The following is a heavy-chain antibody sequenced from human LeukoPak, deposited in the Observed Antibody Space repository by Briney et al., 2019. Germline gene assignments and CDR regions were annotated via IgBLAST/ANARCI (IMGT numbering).Heavy chain of an antibody. CDR3: ATVHLSEEYYDFWSGYSY. V-gene: IGHV1-69*13. CDR2: IIPIFGTA. J-gene: IGHJ4*02. CDR1: GGAFSSYA. Sequence: SVKGSCKASGGAFSSYAISWVRQAPGQGLEWMGGIIPIFGTANYAQKFQGRVTITADESTSTAYMELSSLRSEDTAVYYCATVHLSEEYYDFWSGYSYWGQGTLVTVSS. D-gene: IGHD3-3*01.